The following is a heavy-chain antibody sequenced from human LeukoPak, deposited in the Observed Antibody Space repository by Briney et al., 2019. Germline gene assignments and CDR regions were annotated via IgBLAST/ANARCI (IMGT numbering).Heavy chain of an antibody. CDR3: VRGRYGSGSSTLFDY. J-gene: IGHJ4*02. V-gene: IGHV5-51*01. CDR1: GYSFTSYW. Sequence: GESLKISCKGSGYSFTSYWIGWVRQVPGKGLEWMGIIYPGDSDTRYSPSFQGQVTISGDKSITTAYLQWSSLKASDTAMYYCVRGRYGSGSSTLFDYWGQGTLVTVSS. CDR2: IYPGDSDT. D-gene: IGHD3-10*01.